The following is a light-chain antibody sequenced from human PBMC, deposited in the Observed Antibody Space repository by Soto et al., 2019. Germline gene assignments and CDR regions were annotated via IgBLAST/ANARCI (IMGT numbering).Light chain of an antibody. CDR1: ESVSSN. J-gene: IGKJ1*01. CDR2: GAS. Sequence: EIVMTQSPVTLSLPPGERATLSCRAGESVSSNLAWYQQKPGQAPRLLIYGASTRATGVPARFTGSGSGTEFTLTISSLQFDDSAVYYCQQYNNWWTFGQGTKVEIK. V-gene: IGKV3-15*01. CDR3: QQYNNWWT.